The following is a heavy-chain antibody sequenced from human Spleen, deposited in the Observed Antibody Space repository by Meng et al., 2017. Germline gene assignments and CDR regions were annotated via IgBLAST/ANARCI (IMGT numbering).Heavy chain of an antibody. CDR2: MHYTGDN. CDR1: AGSVNSRSYY. CDR3: ARDVEGFYYDSSGYLDY. V-gene: IGHV4-61*01. J-gene: IGHJ4*02. D-gene: IGHD3-22*01. Sequence: SETLSLTCNVSAGSVNSRSYYWTWVRQPPGRGLEWIGSMHYTGDNKHNPSLKSRVTISVDTSKNQFSLTLNSVTAADTAVYYCARDVEGFYYDSSGYLDYWGQGTLVTVSS.